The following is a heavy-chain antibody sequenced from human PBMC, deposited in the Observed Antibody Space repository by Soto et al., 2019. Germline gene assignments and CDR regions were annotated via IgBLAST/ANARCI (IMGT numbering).Heavy chain of an antibody. CDR2: ISAYNGNT. Sequence: ASVKVSCKASGYTFTSYAMHWVRQAPGQRLEWMGWISAYNGNTNYAQKLQGRVTMTTDTSTSTAYMELRSLRSDDTAVYYCAREDYGGNSGFDYWGQGTLVTVSS. CDR3: AREDYGGNSGFDY. CDR1: GYTFTSYA. V-gene: IGHV1-18*01. J-gene: IGHJ4*02. D-gene: IGHD4-17*01.